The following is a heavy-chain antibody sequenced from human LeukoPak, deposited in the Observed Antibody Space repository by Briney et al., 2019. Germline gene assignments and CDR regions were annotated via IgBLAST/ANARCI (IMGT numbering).Heavy chain of an antibody. CDR2: IYHDGST. J-gene: IGHJ4*02. CDR3: ARDRGGYTYSHDY. V-gene: IGHV4-4*02. CDR1: GGSISSNNW. Sequence: SETRSLTCAVSGGSISSNNWWIWVRQSPEKGLEWIGEIYHDGSTNYNPSPKSRVTISMDKSKNQLSLKLNFVTAADTAVYYCARDRGGYTYSHDYWGQGTLVTVSS. D-gene: IGHD5-18*01.